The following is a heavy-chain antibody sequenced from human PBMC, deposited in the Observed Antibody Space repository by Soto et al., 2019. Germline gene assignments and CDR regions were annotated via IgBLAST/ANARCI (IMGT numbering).Heavy chain of an antibody. CDR2: ISGDGGST. D-gene: IGHD3-16*01. Sequence: VQLLESGGGLVQPGGSLRLSCAASGFTFSSYAMSWVRQAPGKGLEWVSAISGDGGSTFYADSVKGRFTISRDNSKNTLYLQMNSLRAEDTAAYFCAKDGGNGNGGFDCWGQGTLVTVSS. J-gene: IGHJ4*02. CDR3: AKDGGNGNGGFDC. V-gene: IGHV3-23*01. CDR1: GFTFSSYA.